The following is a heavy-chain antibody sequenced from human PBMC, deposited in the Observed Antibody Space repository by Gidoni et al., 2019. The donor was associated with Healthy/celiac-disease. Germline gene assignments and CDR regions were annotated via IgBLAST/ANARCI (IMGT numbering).Heavy chain of an antibody. CDR3: AKFAAAGTLGDFDY. D-gene: IGHD6-13*01. V-gene: IGHV3-30*18. CDR2: ISYDGSNK. Sequence: QVQLVESGGGVVQPGRSLRPSCAASGFTFSSYGMHWVRPAPGKGLEWVAVISYDGSNKYYADSVKGRFTISRDNSKNTLYLQMNSLRAEDTAVYYCAKFAAAGTLGDFDYWGQGTLVTVSS. CDR1: GFTFSSYG. J-gene: IGHJ4*02.